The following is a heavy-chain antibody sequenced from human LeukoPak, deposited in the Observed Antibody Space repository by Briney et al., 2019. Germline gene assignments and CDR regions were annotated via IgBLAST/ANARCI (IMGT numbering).Heavy chain of an antibody. Sequence: RGSLRLSCAASGFTFSSYEMNWVRQAPRKGLEWVSYISSSGSTIYYADSVKGRFTISRDNAKNSLYLQMNSLRAEDTAVYYCAREAGSSWFAPLDYWGQGTLVTVSS. D-gene: IGHD6-13*01. CDR3: AREAGSSWFAPLDY. CDR2: ISSSGSTI. V-gene: IGHV3-48*03. CDR1: GFTFSSYE. J-gene: IGHJ4*02.